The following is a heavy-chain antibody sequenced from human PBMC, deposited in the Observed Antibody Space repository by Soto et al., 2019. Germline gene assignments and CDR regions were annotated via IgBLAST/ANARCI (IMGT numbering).Heavy chain of an antibody. CDR3: ARAPNRRVAIWDY. V-gene: IGHV4-30-2*01. CDR1: GGSLSSSAYS. Sequence: SETLSLTCAVSGGSLSSSAYSWSWIRQPPGKGLEWIGFIYQSGSTYYNPSLKSRVTMSLDRPKNQFSLKLSSVTAADTAVYYCARAPNRRVAIWDYWGQGTLVTVSS. CDR2: IYQSGST. D-gene: IGHD2-8*01. J-gene: IGHJ4*02.